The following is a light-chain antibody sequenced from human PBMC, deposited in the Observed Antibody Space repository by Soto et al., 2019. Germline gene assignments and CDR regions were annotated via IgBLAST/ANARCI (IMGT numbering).Light chain of an antibody. CDR2: KNN. J-gene: IGLJ2*01. CDR1: SSNIGSNY. CDR3: AAWDDSLSGVV. Sequence: QSVLTQPPSASGTPGQRVTISCSGSSSNIGSNYVYWYQQLPATAPKLLIYKNNQRPSGVPDRFSGYKSGTSASLAISELRSEDEADYYCAAWDDSLSGVVFGGGTKVTVL. V-gene: IGLV1-47*01.